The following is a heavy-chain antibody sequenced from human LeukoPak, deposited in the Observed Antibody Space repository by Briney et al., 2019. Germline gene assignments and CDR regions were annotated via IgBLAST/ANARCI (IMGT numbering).Heavy chain of an antibody. J-gene: IGHJ4*02. D-gene: IGHD5-12*01. Sequence: ASVKVSCKASGYTFTGYYMHWVRQAPGQGLEWMGWINPNSGGTNYAQKSQGRVTMTRDTSISTAYMELRSLRSDDTAVYYCARDSGYDPHKRSGWQKPIDYWGQGTLVTVSS. V-gene: IGHV1-2*02. CDR2: INPNSGGT. CDR3: ARDSGYDPHKRSGWQKPIDY. CDR1: GYTFTGYY.